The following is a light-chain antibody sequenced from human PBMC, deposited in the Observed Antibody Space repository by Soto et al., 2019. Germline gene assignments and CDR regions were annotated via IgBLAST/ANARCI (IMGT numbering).Light chain of an antibody. V-gene: IGLV2-8*01. Sequence: QSALTQPPSASGSPGQSVTISCTGTSSDVGGYNFVSWYQQHPGKAPKLMIYEVTKRPSGVPDRVSGSKSGNTASLTVSGLQGEDEADYYCTSYAGSNSPVVVGGGTKVTVL. CDR2: EVT. J-gene: IGLJ2*01. CDR3: TSYAGSNSPVV. CDR1: SSDVGGYNF.